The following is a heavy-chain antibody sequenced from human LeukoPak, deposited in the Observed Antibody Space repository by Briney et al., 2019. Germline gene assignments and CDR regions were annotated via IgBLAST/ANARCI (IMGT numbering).Heavy chain of an antibody. V-gene: IGHV3-11*05. Sequence: GGSLRLSCAASGFTFSDYYMSWIRQAPGKGLEWVSYISSSSSYTNYADSVKGRFTISRDNAKNSLYLQMNSLRAEDTAVYYCARDRVRRQLVRDYYYYGMDVWGQGPRSPSP. J-gene: IGHJ6*02. CDR2: ISSSSSYT. CDR1: GFTFSDYY. D-gene: IGHD6-13*01. CDR3: ARDRVRRQLVRDYYYYGMDV.